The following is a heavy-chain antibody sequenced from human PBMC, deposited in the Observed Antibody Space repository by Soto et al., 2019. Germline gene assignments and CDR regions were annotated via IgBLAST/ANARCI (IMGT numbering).Heavy chain of an antibody. CDR3: ARASSSSCYYYYYYGMDV. J-gene: IGHJ6*02. CDR2: IYYSGST. CDR1: GGSISSYY. D-gene: IGHD6-13*01. V-gene: IGHV4-59*01. Sequence: SETLTLTCTVSGGSISSYYWSWVRQPAGKGLEWIGVIYYSGSTNYNPSLKSRVTISVDTSKNQFSLRLSSVTAADTAVYYCARASSSSCYYYYYYGMDVWGQGTTVTVS.